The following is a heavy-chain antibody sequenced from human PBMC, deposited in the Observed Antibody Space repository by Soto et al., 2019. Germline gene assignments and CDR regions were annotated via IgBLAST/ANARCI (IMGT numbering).Heavy chain of an antibody. J-gene: IGHJ4*02. CDR1: GFSLSTRDVG. D-gene: IGHD2-2*01. Sequence: QVTLNESGPTLVKPTQTLTLTCTFSGFSLSTRDVGVGWIRQPPGEALEWLGVGYWDDSKTYSPSLESRPTITKETSHNQVVLSMTKMDPVDTATYYCAHCRGGVASFWGQGTLVTVSS. CDR2: GYWDDSK. V-gene: IGHV2-5*02. CDR3: AHCRGGVASF.